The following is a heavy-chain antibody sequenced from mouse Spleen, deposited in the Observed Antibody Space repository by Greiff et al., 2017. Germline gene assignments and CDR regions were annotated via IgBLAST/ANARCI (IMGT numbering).Heavy chain of an antibody. CDR3: TRDGYYHVFDY. CDR2: IDPETGGT. V-gene: IGHV1-15*01. D-gene: IGHD2-3*01. Sequence: LVESGAELVRPGASVTLSCKASGYTFTDYEMHWVKQTPVHGLEWIGAIDPETGGTAYNQKFKGKATLTADKSSSTAYMELRSLTSEDSAVYYCTRDGYYHVFDYWGQGTTLTVSS. J-gene: IGHJ2*01. CDR1: GYTFTDYE.